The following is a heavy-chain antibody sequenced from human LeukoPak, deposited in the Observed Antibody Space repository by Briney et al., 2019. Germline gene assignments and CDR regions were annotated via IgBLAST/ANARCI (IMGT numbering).Heavy chain of an antibody. J-gene: IGHJ4*02. CDR1: GFTVSSNC. V-gene: IGHV3-66*04. CDR2: IYSGGST. D-gene: IGHD3-10*01. CDR3: ARRAIGECYYYFDY. Sequence: GGSLRLSCAASGFTVSSNCMSWVRQAPGKGLEWVSVIYSGGSTYYADSVKGRFTISRDNSKNTLYLQMNSLRAEDTAVYYCARRAIGECYYYFDYWGQGTLVTVSS.